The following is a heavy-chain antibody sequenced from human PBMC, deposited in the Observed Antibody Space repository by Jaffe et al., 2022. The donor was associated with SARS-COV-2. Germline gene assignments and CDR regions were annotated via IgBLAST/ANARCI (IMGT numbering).Heavy chain of an antibody. CDR3: ARDSTGDAIDY. J-gene: IGHJ4*02. Sequence: QVQLVESGGGVVQPGRSLRLSCAASGFTFSSYAMHWVRQAPGKGLEWVAVISYDGSNKYYADSVKGRFTISRDNSKNTLYLQMNSLRAEDTAVYYCARDSTGDAIDYWGQGTLVTVSS. V-gene: IGHV3-30-3*01. CDR1: GFTFSSYA. D-gene: IGHD7-27*01. CDR2: ISYDGSNK.